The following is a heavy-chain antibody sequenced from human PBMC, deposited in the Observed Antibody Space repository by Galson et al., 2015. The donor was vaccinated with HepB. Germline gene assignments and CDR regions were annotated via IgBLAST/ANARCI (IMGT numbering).Heavy chain of an antibody. J-gene: IGHJ4*02. Sequence: SLRLSCAASGFTFSSYSMNWVCQAPGKGLEWVSYISSSSSTIYYADSVKGRFTISRDNAKNSLYLQMNSLRAEDTAVYYCAAEIGVVVAATNYFDYWGQGTLVTVSS. CDR1: GFTFSSYS. V-gene: IGHV3-48*04. D-gene: IGHD2-15*01. CDR3: AAEIGVVVAATNYFDY. CDR2: ISSSSSTI.